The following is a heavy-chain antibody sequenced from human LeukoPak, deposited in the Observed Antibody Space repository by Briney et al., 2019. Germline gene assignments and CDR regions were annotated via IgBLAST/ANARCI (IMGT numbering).Heavy chain of an antibody. Sequence: GGSLRLSCAASGFTFSSYAMSWVRQAPGKGLEWVSAISGSGGSTYYADSVKGRFTISRDNSKNTLYLQMNSLRAEDTAVYYCAKDSQDIAVAGLYYYYYYGMDVWGQGTTVTVSS. V-gene: IGHV3-23*01. CDR2: ISGSGGST. D-gene: IGHD6-19*01. CDR3: AKDSQDIAVAGLYYYYYYGMDV. CDR1: GFTFSSYA. J-gene: IGHJ6*02.